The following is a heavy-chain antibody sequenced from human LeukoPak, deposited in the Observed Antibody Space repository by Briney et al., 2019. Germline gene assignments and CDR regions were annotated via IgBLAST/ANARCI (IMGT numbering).Heavy chain of an antibody. CDR2: ISGSGGST. CDR1: GFTFSSYA. D-gene: IGHD6-13*01. J-gene: IGHJ6*02. CDR3: AKHIAAPGYYYYGMDV. Sequence: GGSLRLSCAASGFTFSSYAMSWVRQAPGKGLEWVSAISGSGGSTYYADSVKGRFTISRDNSKNTLYLQMNSLRAEDTAVYYCAKHIAAPGYYYYGMDVWGQGTTVTVSS. V-gene: IGHV3-23*01.